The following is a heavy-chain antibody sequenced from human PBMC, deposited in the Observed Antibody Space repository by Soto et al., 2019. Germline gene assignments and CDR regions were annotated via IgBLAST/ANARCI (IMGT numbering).Heavy chain of an antibody. CDR1: GFTFSSAW. D-gene: IGHD3-16*02. J-gene: IGHJ5*02. V-gene: IGHV3-15*01. Sequence: GGSLRLSRAASGFTFSSAWMSWVRQAPGKGLEWVVRIKSKTDGGTTDYAAPVKGRFTISRDDSKNTLYLQMNSLKTEDTAVYYCTTAGMITLRGVIVPTWFDPWGQGTLVSVS. CDR3: TTAGMITLRGVIVPTWFDP. CDR2: IKSKTDGGTT.